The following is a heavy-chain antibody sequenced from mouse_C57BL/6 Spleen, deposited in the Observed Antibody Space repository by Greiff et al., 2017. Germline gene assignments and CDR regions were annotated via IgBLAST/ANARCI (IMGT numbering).Heavy chain of an antibody. J-gene: IGHJ2*01. CDR2: IYPGGGYT. D-gene: IGHD3-2*02. CDR3: ARSDSSGPDY. V-gene: IGHV1-63*01. CDR1: GYTFTNYG. Sequence: QFQLQQSGPGLLGPGPSVKMPCKVSGYTFTNYGIGWASRRPGNGLEWIGDIYPGGGYTNYNEKFKGKATLTADKTSSSAYMQFSSLTSEDSAIYYCARSDSSGPDYWGQGTTLTVSS.